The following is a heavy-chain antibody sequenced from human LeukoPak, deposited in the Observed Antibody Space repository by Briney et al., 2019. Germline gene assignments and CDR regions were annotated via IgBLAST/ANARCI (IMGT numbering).Heavy chain of an antibody. CDR2: IYYSGST. D-gene: IGHD3-10*01. J-gene: IGHJ3*02. V-gene: IGHV4-39*07. Sequence: SETLSLTCTVSGGSISSSSYYWGWIRQPPGKGLEWIGSIYYSGSTYYNPSLKSRVTISVDTSKNQFSLKLSSVTAADTAVYYCAGDGSGSLSAFDIWGQGTMVTVSS. CDR1: GGSISSSSYY. CDR3: AGDGSGSLSAFDI.